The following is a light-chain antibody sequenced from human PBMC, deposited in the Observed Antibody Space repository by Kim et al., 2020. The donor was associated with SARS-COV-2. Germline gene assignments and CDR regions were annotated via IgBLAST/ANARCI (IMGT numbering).Light chain of an antibody. V-gene: IGLV2-11*01. CDR3: CSYAGSYTYV. J-gene: IGLJ1*01. Sequence: QSALTQPRSVSGSHGQSVTISCTGTSSDVGGYNYVSWYQQHPDKTPKLMIYDVSERPSGVPDRFSGSKSGNTASLTISGLQADDEADYYCCSYAGSYTYVFGTGTKVTVL. CDR2: DVS. CDR1: SSDVGGYNY.